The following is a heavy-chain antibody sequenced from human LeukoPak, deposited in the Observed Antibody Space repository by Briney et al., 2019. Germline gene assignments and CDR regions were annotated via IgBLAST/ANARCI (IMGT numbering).Heavy chain of an antibody. J-gene: IGHJ4*02. CDR3: ARDASVTYGSGSYYNANFDY. V-gene: IGHV3-7*01. CDR1: GFTFSSYW. Sequence: GGSLRLSCAASGFTFSSYWMSWVRQAPGKGLEWVANIKQDGSEKYYVDSVKGRFTISRDNAKNSLYLQMNSLRAEDTAVYYCARDASVTYGSGSYYNANFDYWGQGTLVTVSS. D-gene: IGHD3-10*01. CDR2: IKQDGSEK.